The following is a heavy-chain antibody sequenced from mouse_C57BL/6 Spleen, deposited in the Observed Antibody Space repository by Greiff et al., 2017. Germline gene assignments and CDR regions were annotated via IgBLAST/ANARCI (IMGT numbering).Heavy chain of an antibody. CDR2: IYPRSGNT. D-gene: IGHD1-1*01. Sequence: VQLQQSGAELARPGASVKLSCKASGYTFTSYGISWVKQRTEQGLEWIGEIYPRSGNTYYNEKFKGKATLTADKSSSTAYMELRSLTSEDSAVYFCARPFITTVVAHYYAMDDWGQGTSVTVSS. CDR3: ARPFITTVVAHYYAMDD. V-gene: IGHV1-81*01. CDR1: GYTFTSYG. J-gene: IGHJ4*01.